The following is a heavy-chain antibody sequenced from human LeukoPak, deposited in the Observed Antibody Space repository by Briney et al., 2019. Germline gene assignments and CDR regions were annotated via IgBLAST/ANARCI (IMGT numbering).Heavy chain of an antibody. J-gene: IGHJ4*02. V-gene: IGHV4-34*01. D-gene: IGHD3-10*01. Sequence: SETLSLTCAVYGGSFRGYYWSWLRHPPGKGLEGLGESNHSGSTNYNPSLKSRVTISVDTSKNQCSLKLSSVTAADTAVYYCARGGSGRAIDYWGQGTLVTVSS. CDR2: SNHSGST. CDR3: ARGGSGRAIDY. CDR1: GGSFRGYY.